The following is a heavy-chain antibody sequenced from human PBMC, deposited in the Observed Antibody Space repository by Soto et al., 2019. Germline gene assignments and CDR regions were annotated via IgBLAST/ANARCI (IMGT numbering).Heavy chain of an antibody. V-gene: IGHV4-59*08. CDR3: ARHERVPWGTYYYGSGSYYYYYYGMDV. CDR2: IYYSGST. J-gene: IGHJ6*02. CDR1: GGSISSYY. Sequence: SETLSLTCTVSGGSISSYYWSWIRQPPGKGLERIGYIYYSGSTNYNPSLKSRVTISVDTSKNQFSLKLSSVTAADTAVYYCARHERVPWGTYYYGSGSYYYYYYGMDVWGQGTTVT. D-gene: IGHD3-10*01.